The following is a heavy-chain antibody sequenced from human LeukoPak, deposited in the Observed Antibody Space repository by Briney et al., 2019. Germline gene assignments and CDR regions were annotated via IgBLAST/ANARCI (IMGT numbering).Heavy chain of an antibody. Sequence: ASVKVSCKASGYTFTSYYMHWVRQAPGQGLEWMGWINPNSGGTNYAQKFQGRVTMTRDTSISTAYMELSRLRSDDTAVYYCARGTPEKQWLVGYISNYYYYYMDVWGKGTTVTISS. J-gene: IGHJ6*03. CDR1: GYTFTSYY. CDR3: ARGTPEKQWLVGYISNYYYYYMDV. D-gene: IGHD6-19*01. CDR2: INPNSGGT. V-gene: IGHV1-2*02.